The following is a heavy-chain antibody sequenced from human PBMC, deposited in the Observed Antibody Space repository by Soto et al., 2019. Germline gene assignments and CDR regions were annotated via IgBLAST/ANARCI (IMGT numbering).Heavy chain of an antibody. Sequence: SETLSLTCTVSGGSISSYYWSWIRQPPGKGLEWIGYIYYSGSTNYNPSLKSRVTISVDTSKNQFSLKLSSVTTADTAVYYCARRPSSWFGEPYNWFDPWGQGTLVTVSS. V-gene: IGHV4-59*08. J-gene: IGHJ5*02. CDR2: IYYSGST. CDR3: ARRPSSWFGEPYNWFDP. CDR1: GGSISSYY. D-gene: IGHD3-10*01.